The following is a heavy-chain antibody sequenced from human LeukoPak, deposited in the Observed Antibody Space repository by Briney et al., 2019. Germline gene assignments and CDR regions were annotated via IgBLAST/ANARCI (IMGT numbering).Heavy chain of an antibody. J-gene: IGHJ4*02. CDR2: INPNSGGT. CDR3: ARDLLDTPMWEFDY. D-gene: IGHD1-26*01. Sequence: GASVKVSCKASGYTFTGYYMHWVRQAPGQGLEWMGWINPNSGGTNYAQKFQGWVTMTRDTSISTAYMELSRLRSDDTAVYYCARDLLDTPMWEFDYWGQGTQVTVSS. V-gene: IGHV1-2*04. CDR1: GYTFTGYY.